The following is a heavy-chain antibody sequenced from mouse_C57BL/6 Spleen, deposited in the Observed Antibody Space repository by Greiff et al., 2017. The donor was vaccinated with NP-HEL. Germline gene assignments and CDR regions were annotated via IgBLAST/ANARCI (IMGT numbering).Heavy chain of an antibody. Sequence: QVHVKQSDVELVKPGASVKISCKVSGYTFTDHTIHWMKQRPEQGLEWIGYIYPRAGSTKYNEKFKGKATLTADKSSSTAYMQLHSLTSEDSAVYFCARGEYYGSTPFDYWGKGTTLTVSS. J-gene: IGHJ2*01. CDR3: ARGEYYGSTPFDY. V-gene: IGHV1-78*01. D-gene: IGHD1-1*01. CDR2: IYPRAGST. CDR1: GYTFTDHT.